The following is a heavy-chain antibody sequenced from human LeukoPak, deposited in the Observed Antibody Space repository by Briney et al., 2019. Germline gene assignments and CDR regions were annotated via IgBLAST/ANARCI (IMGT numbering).Heavy chain of an antibody. J-gene: IGHJ1*01. CDR3: ARDVLLPYYWGYFQH. Sequence: GGSLRLSCVASGFTFSSYWMSWVRQAPGKGLEWVANIKQDGSEKYYVDSVKGRFTISRDNAKNSLYLQISSLRAEDTAVYYCARDVLLPYYWGYFQHWGQGTLVTVSS. CDR2: IKQDGSEK. CDR1: GFTFSSYW. V-gene: IGHV3-7*03. D-gene: IGHD1-26*01.